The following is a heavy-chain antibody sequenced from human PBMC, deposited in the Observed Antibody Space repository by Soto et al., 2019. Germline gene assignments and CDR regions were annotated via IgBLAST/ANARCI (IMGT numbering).Heavy chain of an antibody. D-gene: IGHD6-19*01. CDR3: ARYRSSGWVSTGWFDP. CDR2: IYYSGST. J-gene: IGHJ5*02. CDR1: GGSISSYY. V-gene: IGHV4-59*01. Sequence: QVQLQESGPGLVKPSETLSLTCTVSGGSISSYYWSWIRQPPGKGLEWIGYIYYSGSTNYNPSLKSRVTISVDTSKNQFSLKLSSVTAADTAVYYCARYRSSGWVSTGWFDPWGQGTLVTVSS.